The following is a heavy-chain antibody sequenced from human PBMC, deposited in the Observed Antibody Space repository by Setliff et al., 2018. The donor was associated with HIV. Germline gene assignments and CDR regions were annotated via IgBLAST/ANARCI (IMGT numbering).Heavy chain of an antibody. CDR3: ARDRGSGTCRGCDYMDV. CDR1: ELTFSDSW. Sequence: PGGSLRLSCAASELTFSDSWMHWVRQAPGKGLEWVSVITYDGSRTYYADSVKGRFTISRDNSKNTLYLQMNSLRDEDTAVYYCARDRGSGTCRGCDYMDVWGKGTTVTVSS. CDR2: ITYDGSRT. D-gene: IGHD3-3*01. V-gene: IGHV3-30*07. J-gene: IGHJ6*03.